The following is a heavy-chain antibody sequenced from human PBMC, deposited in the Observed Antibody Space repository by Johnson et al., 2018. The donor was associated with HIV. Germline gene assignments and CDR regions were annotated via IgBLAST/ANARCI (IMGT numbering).Heavy chain of an antibody. D-gene: IGHD3-22*01. CDR2: IWYDGSNK. J-gene: IGHJ3*02. V-gene: IGHV3-30*19. CDR1: GFTFSSYG. Sequence: QMLLVESGGGVVQPGRSLRLSCAASGFTFSSYGMHWVRQAPGKGLEWVAVIWYDGSNKYYADSVKGRFTISRDNSKNTLYLQMNSLRAEDTAVYYCASCERDSSGRGAFDIWGQGTMVTVSS. CDR3: ASCERDSSGRGAFDI.